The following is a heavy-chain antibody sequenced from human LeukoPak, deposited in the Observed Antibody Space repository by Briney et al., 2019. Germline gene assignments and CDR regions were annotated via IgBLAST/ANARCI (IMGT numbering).Heavy chain of an antibody. V-gene: IGHV3-23*01. Sequence: GGSLRLSCAASGFTFATYAMGWVRQPPGKGLEWVSTISDSGGRTHYADSVQGRFTISRDNSKNTLYLQINNLRAEDTAIYYCDASDFWGQGTLVTVSS. CDR1: GFTFATYA. CDR2: ISDSGGRT. CDR3: DASDF. J-gene: IGHJ4*02.